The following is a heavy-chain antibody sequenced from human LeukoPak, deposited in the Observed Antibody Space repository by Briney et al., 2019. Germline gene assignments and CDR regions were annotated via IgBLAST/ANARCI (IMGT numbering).Heavy chain of an antibody. CDR3: ARINWNPDY. D-gene: IGHD1-1*01. V-gene: IGHV4-38-2*01. Sequence: PSETLSLTCAVSGYSISRGYHWDWIRQPPGKGLEWIASIHHSGSTYYNPSLKSRVIMSVDTSKNQFSLKLSSVTAADTAVYYCARINWNPDYWGQGTLVTVPS. CDR2: IHHSGST. J-gene: IGHJ4*02. CDR1: GYSISRGYH.